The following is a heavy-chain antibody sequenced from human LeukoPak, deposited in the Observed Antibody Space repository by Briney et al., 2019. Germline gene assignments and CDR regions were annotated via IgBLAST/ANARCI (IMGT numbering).Heavy chain of an antibody. J-gene: IGHJ4*02. CDR3: ARDYYDSSGAYYEGGPPTAPPDY. V-gene: IGHV3-33*01. Sequence: GRSLRLSCAASGFTFSRYAMHWVRQAPGKGLEWVTLIWYDGNNKYYADSVKGRFTISRDNSKNTLYLQMNSLRAEDTAVYYCARDYYDSSGAYYEGGPPTAPPDYWGKGTLVTVSS. D-gene: IGHD3-22*01. CDR1: GFTFSRYA. CDR2: IWYDGNNK.